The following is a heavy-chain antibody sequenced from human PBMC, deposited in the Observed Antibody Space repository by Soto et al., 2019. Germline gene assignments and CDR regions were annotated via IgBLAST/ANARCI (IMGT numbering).Heavy chain of an antibody. J-gene: IGHJ5*02. V-gene: IGHV3-30-3*01. Sequence: AGGSLRLSCAGSGFTFSNYAVNWVRQAPGKGLEWVAVILYDGSVQHYADSVKGRFTVSRDNSKNTVYLQMNSLTPEDTAVYYCARGRAAAGSNWFDPWGQGTLVTVSS. CDR3: ARGRAAAGSNWFDP. CDR1: GFTFSNYA. D-gene: IGHD6-13*01. CDR2: ILYDGSVQ.